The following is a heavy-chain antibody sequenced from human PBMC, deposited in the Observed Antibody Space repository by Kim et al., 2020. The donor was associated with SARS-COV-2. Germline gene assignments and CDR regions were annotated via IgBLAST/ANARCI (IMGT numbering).Heavy chain of an antibody. Sequence: GGSLRLSCSASGFTFSSYAMHWVRQAPGKGLEYVSAISSNGGSTYYADSVKGRFTISRDNSKNTLYLQMSSLRAEDTAVYYCVKDSNFIAAAGHFDYWGQGTLVTVSS. CDR2: ISSNGGST. D-gene: IGHD6-13*01. J-gene: IGHJ4*02. CDR3: VKDSNFIAAAGHFDY. CDR1: GFTFSSYA. V-gene: IGHV3-64D*09.